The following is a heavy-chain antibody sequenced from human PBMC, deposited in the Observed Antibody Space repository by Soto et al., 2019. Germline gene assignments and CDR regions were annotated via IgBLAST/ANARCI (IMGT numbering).Heavy chain of an antibody. CDR2: IIPIFGTA. CDR1: GGTFSSYA. Sequence: ASVKVSCKASGGTFSSYAISWVRQAPGQGLEWMGGIIPIFGTANYAQKFQGRVTITADESTSTAYMELSSLRSEDTAVYYCARVRLRQLGGWYYYYGMDVWGQGTTVTVSS. CDR3: ARVRLRQLGGWYYYYGMDV. J-gene: IGHJ6*02. V-gene: IGHV1-69*13. D-gene: IGHD7-27*01.